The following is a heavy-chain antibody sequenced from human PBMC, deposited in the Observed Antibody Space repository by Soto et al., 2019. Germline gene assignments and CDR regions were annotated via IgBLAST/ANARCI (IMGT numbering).Heavy chain of an antibody. D-gene: IGHD6-6*01. J-gene: IGHJ4*02. CDR3: ARVAGSSRGYFDY. V-gene: IGHV4-59*12. CDR1: GGSISSYY. Sequence: QVQLQESGPGLVKPSETLSLTCTVSGGSISSYYWSWIRQPPGKGLEWIGYIYYSGSTNYNPSLKSRVTISVDTSKNQFSLKLSSVTAADTAVYYCARVAGSSRGYFDYWGQGTLVTVSS. CDR2: IYYSGST.